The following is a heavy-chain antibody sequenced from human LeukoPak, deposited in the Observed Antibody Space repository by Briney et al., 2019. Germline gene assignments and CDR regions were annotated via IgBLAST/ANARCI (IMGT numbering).Heavy chain of an antibody. CDR1: GFTFSSYS. CDR2: ISSSSSTI. D-gene: IGHD6-19*01. CDR3: ARDPDRWQWMYYFDY. Sequence: GGSLRLSCAASGFTFSSYSMNWVRQAPGKGLEWVSYISSSSSTIYYADSVKGRFTISRDNAKNSLYLQMNSLRAEDTAVYYCARDPDRWQWMYYFDYWGQGTLVTASS. J-gene: IGHJ4*02. V-gene: IGHV3-48*01.